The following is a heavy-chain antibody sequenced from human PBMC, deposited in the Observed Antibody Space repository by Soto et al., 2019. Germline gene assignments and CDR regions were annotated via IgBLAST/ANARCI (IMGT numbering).Heavy chain of an antibody. Sequence: PGGSLRLSCAASGFTFSSYAMRWVRQAPGKGLEWVAVISYDGSNKYYADSVKGRFTISRDNSKNTLYLQMNSLRAEDTAVYYCARVMYYYDSSGPFDYWGQGTLVTVSS. J-gene: IGHJ4*02. CDR1: GFTFSSYA. V-gene: IGHV3-30-3*01. CDR2: ISYDGSNK. D-gene: IGHD3-22*01. CDR3: ARVMYYYDSSGPFDY.